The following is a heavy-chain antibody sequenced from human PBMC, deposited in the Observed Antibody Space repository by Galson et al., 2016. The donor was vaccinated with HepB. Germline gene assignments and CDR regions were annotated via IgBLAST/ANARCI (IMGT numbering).Heavy chain of an antibody. CDR3: AKVFLVGTAGAYDI. D-gene: IGHD2-8*02. CDR2: ISGSGGTT. J-gene: IGHJ3*02. V-gene: IGHV3-23*01. Sequence: SLRLSCAASGFTFSSYAMSWVRQAPGKGLEWVSVISGSGGTTHYADSVKGRFTISRDNSKNTLYVQMNSLTAEDTAIYYCAKVFLVGTAGAYDIWGQGTMVIVSS. CDR1: GFTFSSYA.